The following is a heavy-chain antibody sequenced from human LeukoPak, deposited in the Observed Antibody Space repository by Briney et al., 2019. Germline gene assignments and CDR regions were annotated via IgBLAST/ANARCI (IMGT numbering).Heavy chain of an antibody. V-gene: IGHV3-33*01. CDR1: GFTFSSYG. D-gene: IGHD3-16*01. Sequence: GGSLRLSCAASGFTFSSYGMHWVRQAPGKGLEWVAVIWYDGSNKYYADSVKGRFTISRDNSKNTLYLQMNSLRAEDTAVYYCVRDLFGRDRRPFDCWGQGTLVTVSS. J-gene: IGHJ4*02. CDR2: IWYDGSNK. CDR3: VRDLFGRDRRPFDC.